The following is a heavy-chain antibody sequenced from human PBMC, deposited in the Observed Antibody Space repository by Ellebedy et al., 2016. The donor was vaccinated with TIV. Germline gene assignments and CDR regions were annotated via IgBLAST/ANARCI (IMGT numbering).Heavy chain of an antibody. CDR3: ARGDRSSGWYWDK. D-gene: IGHD6-19*01. J-gene: IGHJ4*02. CDR1: GYSFHNYW. Sequence: GESLKISCKGSGYSFHNYWIGWVRQMPGKGMEYIGIIYPDDSDTRYSPSFQGHVSISVDKSISTAYLQWSSLKASDTAIYYCARGDRSSGWYWDKWGQGTLVTVSS. CDR2: IYPDDSDT. V-gene: IGHV5-51*01.